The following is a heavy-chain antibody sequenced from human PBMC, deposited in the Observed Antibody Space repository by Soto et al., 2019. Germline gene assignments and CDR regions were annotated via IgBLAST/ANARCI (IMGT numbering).Heavy chain of an antibody. CDR1: GGSISSSSYY. D-gene: IGHD5-12*01. CDR3: VVGGWLQLSSDRRPDY. V-gene: IGHV4-39*01. Sequence: SETLSLTCTVSGGSISSSSYYWGWIRQPPGKGLEWIGSIYYSGSTYYNPSLKSRVTISVDTSKNQFSLKLSSVTAADTAVYYCVVGGWLQLSSDRRPDYWGQGTLVTVSS. CDR2: IYYSGST. J-gene: IGHJ4*02.